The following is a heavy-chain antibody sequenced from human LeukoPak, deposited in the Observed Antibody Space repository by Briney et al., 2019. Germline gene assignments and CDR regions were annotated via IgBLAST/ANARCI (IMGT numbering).Heavy chain of an antibody. V-gene: IGHV4-34*01. J-gene: IGHJ4*02. D-gene: IGHD3-22*01. CDR2: INHSGST. CDR1: GGSFSGYY. CDR3: ARANSSGYIFDY. Sequence: SETLSLTCAVYGGSFSGYYRSWIRQPPGKGLEWIGEINHSGSTNYNPSLKSRVTISVDTSKNQFSLKLSSVTAADTAVYYCARANSSGYIFDYWGQGTLVTVSS.